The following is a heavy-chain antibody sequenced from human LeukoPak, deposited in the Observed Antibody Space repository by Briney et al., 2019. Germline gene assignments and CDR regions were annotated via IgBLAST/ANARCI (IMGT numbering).Heavy chain of an antibody. J-gene: IGHJ3*02. CDR1: GFTFSSYA. CDR3: AKLVEMATLKEAAFDI. Sequence: GGTLRLSCAASGFTFSSYAMSWVRQAPGKGLEWVSALSGSGGSTYYADSVKGRFTNSRDNSKNTLYLQMNSLRAEDTAVYYCAKLVEMATLKEAAFDIWGQGRMVTVSS. V-gene: IGHV3-23*01. CDR2: LSGSGGST. D-gene: IGHD5-24*01.